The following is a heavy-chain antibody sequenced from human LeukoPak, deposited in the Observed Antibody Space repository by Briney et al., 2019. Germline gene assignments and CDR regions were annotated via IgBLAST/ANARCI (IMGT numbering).Heavy chain of an antibody. CDR1: GFTFSSYS. J-gene: IGHJ4*02. Sequence: GGSLRLSCAASGFTFSSYSMNWVRQAPGKGLEGVSYISSSSSTIYYADSVKGRFTISRDNAKKSLFLQMNGLRAEDTAVYYCAGGHSSGYYPIDYWGQGTLVTVSS. CDR2: ISSSSSTI. CDR3: AGGHSSGYYPIDY. D-gene: IGHD3-22*01. V-gene: IGHV3-48*01.